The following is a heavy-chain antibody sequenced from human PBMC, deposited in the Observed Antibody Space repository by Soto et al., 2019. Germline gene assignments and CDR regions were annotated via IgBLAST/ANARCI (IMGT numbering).Heavy chain of an antibody. J-gene: IGHJ5*02. CDR1: GFTFSNYA. Sequence: EVQLLESGGGLVQPGGSLRLSCAASGFTFSNYAMSWVRQAPGKGLEWVSAISESGDSTYYADSVKGRFTISRDNSKNTLYLQMNSLRAEDTAVYYFARAPWSGSVGFAHWSQGTLVTVSS. D-gene: IGHD1-26*01. CDR2: ISESGDST. V-gene: IGHV3-23*01. CDR3: ARAPWSGSVGFAH.